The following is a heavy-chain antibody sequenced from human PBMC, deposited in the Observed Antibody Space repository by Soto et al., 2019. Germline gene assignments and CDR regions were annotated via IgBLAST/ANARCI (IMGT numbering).Heavy chain of an antibody. J-gene: IGHJ6*02. D-gene: IGHD1-20*01. Sequence: QVQLQESGPGLVKPSQTLSLTCTVSGGSISSGDDFWTWIRQPPGKGLEWIGYIYYSGSTYYNRFLKSRLTMSVETSNNQCALKLSSVTAAETAVYYCARDRAKWKDYYYYGMDVWGQGTTVTVSS. CDR2: IYYSGST. V-gene: IGHV4-30-4*01. CDR1: GGSISSGDDF. CDR3: ARDRAKWKDYYYYGMDV.